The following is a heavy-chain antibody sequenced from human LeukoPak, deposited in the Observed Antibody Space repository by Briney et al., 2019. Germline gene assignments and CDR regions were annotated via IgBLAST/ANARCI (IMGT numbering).Heavy chain of an antibody. D-gene: IGHD2-2*01. J-gene: IGHJ6*03. CDR1: GGTFSSYA. CDR3: ARGYCSSTSCYPDYYYYYMDV. Sequence: SVKVSCKASGGTFSSYAISWVRQAPGQGLEWMGGIIPIFGTANYAQKFQGRVTITADESTSTAYMELSSLRSEDTAVYYCARGYCSSTSCYPDYYYYYMDVWGKGTTVTVSS. V-gene: IGHV1-69*01. CDR2: IIPIFGTA.